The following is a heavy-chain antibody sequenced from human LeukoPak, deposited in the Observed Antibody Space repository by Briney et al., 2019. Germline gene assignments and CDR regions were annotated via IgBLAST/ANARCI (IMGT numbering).Heavy chain of an antibody. D-gene: IGHD3-10*01. CDR1: GFTFSSYG. V-gene: IGHV3-33*06. Sequence: PGGSLRLSCAASGFTFSSYGMHWVRQAPGKGLEWVAAILSDGSKEFYTDSVKGRFTISRDNSKNTLYLQMNSLRAEDTAVYYCAKGRWFGALRDAFDIWGQGTMVTVSS. CDR2: ILSDGSKE. J-gene: IGHJ3*02. CDR3: AKGRWFGALRDAFDI.